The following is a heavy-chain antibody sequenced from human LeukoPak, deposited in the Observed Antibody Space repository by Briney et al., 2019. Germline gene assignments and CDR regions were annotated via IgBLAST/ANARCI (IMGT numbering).Heavy chain of an antibody. CDR3: ARTYYYDSSGLDY. D-gene: IGHD3-22*01. J-gene: IGHJ4*02. CDR2: ISGSGGST. V-gene: IGHV3-23*01. CDR1: GFTFSSYG. Sequence: PGGTLRLSCAASGFTFSSYGMSWVRQAPGKGLEWVSAISGSGGSTYYADSVKGRFTISRDNSKNTLYLQMNSLRAEDTAVYYCARTYYYDSSGLDYWSQGTLVTVSS.